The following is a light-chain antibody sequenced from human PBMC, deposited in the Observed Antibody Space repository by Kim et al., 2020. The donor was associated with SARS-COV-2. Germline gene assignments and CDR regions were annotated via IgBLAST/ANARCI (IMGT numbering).Light chain of an antibody. CDR1: QGIRKD. CDR3: LHDYDYPWT. V-gene: IGKV1-6*01. CDR2: AAS. J-gene: IGKJ1*01. Sequence: AIQMTQSPSSLSASVGDSVTITCRASQGIRKDLGWYQQKPGKAPKLLIYAASSLQTGVPSRFSGSGSGTTFTLTISSLQPEDFATYYCLHDYDYPWTFVQGTKVDIK.